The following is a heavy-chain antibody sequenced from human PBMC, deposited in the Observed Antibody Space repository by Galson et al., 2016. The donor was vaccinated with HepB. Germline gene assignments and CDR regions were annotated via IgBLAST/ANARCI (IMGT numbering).Heavy chain of an antibody. D-gene: IGHD3-22*01. CDR2: ISSGSAYK. Sequence: SLRLSCAASGFTFSTYAMSWVRQAPGKGLEWVASISSGSAYKYYAESMKGRFTISRDNAKQSLYLQMSSLRAEDTAVYYCARDRGSGYLDAFDIWGQGTMVTVSS. CDR1: GFTFSTYA. CDR3: ARDRGSGYLDAFDI. J-gene: IGHJ3*02. V-gene: IGHV3-21*01.